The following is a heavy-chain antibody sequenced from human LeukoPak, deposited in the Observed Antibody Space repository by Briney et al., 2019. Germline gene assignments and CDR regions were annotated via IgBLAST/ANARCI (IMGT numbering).Heavy chain of an antibody. V-gene: IGHV4-39*01. Sequence: PSETLSLTCNVSGGSISSSSYYWGWIRQPPGKGLEWIGSIYYSGSTYYNPSLKSRVTISVDTSKNQFSLKLSSVTAADTAVYYCARRRLGYCSSTSCRSFDYWGQGTPVTVSS. CDR3: ARRRLGYCSSTSCRSFDY. D-gene: IGHD2-2*01. CDR1: GGSISSSSYY. J-gene: IGHJ4*02. CDR2: IYYSGST.